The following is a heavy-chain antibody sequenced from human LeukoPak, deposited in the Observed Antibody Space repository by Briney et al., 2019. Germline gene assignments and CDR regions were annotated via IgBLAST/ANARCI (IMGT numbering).Heavy chain of an antibody. V-gene: IGHV3-9*01. CDR3: AKDMRYNWNSFDY. CDR1: GFTFDDYA. CDR2: ISWNSGSI. D-gene: IGHD1-7*01. Sequence: PGRSLRLSCGASGFTFDDYAMHWVRQAPGKGLEWVSGISWNSGSIGYADSVKGRFTISRDNAKNSLYLQMNSLRAEDTALYYCAKDMRYNWNSFDYWGQGTLVTVSS. J-gene: IGHJ4*02.